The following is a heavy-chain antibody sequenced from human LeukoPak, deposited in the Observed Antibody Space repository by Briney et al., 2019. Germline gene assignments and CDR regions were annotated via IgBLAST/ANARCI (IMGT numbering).Heavy chain of an antibody. CDR2: INHSGST. J-gene: IGHJ4*02. D-gene: IGHD5-18*01. CDR3: ARGRGLKRGYSYGYSRYYFDY. CDR1: GGSFSGYY. Sequence: ASETLSLTCAVYGGSFSGYYWSWIRQPPGKGLEWIGEINHSGSTNYNPSLKSRVTISVDTSKNQFSLKLSSVTAADTAVYYCARGRGLKRGYSYGYSRYYFDYWGQGTLVTVSS. V-gene: IGHV4-34*01.